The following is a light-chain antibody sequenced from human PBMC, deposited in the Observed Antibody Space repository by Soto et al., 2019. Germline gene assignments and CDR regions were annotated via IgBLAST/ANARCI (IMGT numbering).Light chain of an antibody. CDR2: GAS. J-gene: IGKJ4*01. CDR3: QQRSNWPPLT. CDR1: QSVGRS. V-gene: IGKV3-11*01. Sequence: EIVLTQSPATLSLSPGERATISCRASQSVGRSLAWYQQKPGQAPRLLIYGASDRATGIPARFSGSGSGTDFTLTISSLEPEDFAVYFCQQRSNWPPLTFGGGTKVEIK.